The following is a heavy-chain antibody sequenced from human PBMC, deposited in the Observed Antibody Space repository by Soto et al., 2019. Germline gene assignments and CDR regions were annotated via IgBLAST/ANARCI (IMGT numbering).Heavy chain of an antibody. V-gene: IGHV3-21*01. Sequence: GGSLRLSCAASGFTFSSYSMNWVRQAPGKGLEWVSSISSSSSYIYYADSVKGRFTISRDNAKNSLYLQMNSLRAEDTAVYYCARERRDGYNWGYYYYGMDVWGQGTTVTVSS. CDR1: GFTFSSYS. J-gene: IGHJ6*02. CDR2: ISSSSSYI. D-gene: IGHD5-12*01. CDR3: ARERRDGYNWGYYYYGMDV.